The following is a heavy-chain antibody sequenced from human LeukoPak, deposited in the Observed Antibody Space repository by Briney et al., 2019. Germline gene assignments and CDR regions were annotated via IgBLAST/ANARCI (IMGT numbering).Heavy chain of an antibody. V-gene: IGHV4-38-2*02. J-gene: IGHJ6*03. CDR2: IYHSGST. CDR1: GYSISSGYY. D-gene: IGHD3-3*01. Sequence: SETLSLTCTVSGYSISSGYYWGWIRQPPGQGLEWIGSIYHSGSTYYNPSLKSRVTMSVDTSKNQFSLKLSSVTAADTAVYYCARVSRSGYPYYYYYYMDVWGKGTTVTVSS. CDR3: ARVSRSGYPYYYYYYMDV.